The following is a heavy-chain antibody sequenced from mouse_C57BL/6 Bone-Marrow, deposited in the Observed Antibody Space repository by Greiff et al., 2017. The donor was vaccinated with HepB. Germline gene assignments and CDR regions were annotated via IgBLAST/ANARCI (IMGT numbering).Heavy chain of an antibody. D-gene: IGHD2-4*01. CDR2: IYPRSGNT. CDR3: ARGKMGLRRGRDY. J-gene: IGHJ4*01. CDR1: GYTFTSYG. Sequence: QVQLQQSGAELARPGASVKLSCKASGYTFTSYGISWVKRRTGQGLEWIGEIYPRSGNTYYNEKFKGKATLTADKSSSTAYMELRSLTSEDSAVYFCARGKMGLRRGRDYWGQGTSVTVSS. V-gene: IGHV1-81*01.